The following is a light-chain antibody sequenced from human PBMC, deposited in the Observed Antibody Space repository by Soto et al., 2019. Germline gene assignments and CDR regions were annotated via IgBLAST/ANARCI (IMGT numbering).Light chain of an antibody. CDR1: QSVSSGY. Sequence: EIVLTQSPGTLSLSPGERATLSCRASQSVSSGYLAWYQQKPGQAPRLLIYDASSRATGLPDKFSGSGSGTDFTLTISRLEPEDFAVYYCQQYGSSPWTFGQGTKV. CDR3: QQYGSSPWT. V-gene: IGKV3-20*01. CDR2: DAS. J-gene: IGKJ1*01.